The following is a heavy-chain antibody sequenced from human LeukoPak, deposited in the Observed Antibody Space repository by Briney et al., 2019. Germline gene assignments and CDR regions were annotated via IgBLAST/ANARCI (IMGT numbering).Heavy chain of an antibody. Sequence: PGGSLRLSCVASGFTFSDYSMHWVRQAPGKGLVWVSHIHPDGGVTTYADSVKGRFTISRDNTKNTLYLQMISLRVEDTAVYFCARDRDWLLYDHWGQGALVTVSS. J-gene: IGHJ4*02. D-gene: IGHD3/OR15-3a*01. CDR1: GFTFSDYS. V-gene: IGHV3-74*03. CDR2: IHPDGGVT. CDR3: ARDRDWLLYDH.